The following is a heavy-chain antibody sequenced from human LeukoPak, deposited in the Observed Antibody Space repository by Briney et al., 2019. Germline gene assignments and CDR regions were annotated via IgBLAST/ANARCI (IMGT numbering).Heavy chain of an antibody. CDR3: ARSTMVRGERLGKIDY. CDR2: IYHTGST. CDR1: GYFISSGYY. J-gene: IGHJ4*02. V-gene: IGHV4-38-2*02. Sequence: SETLSLTCTVSGYFISSGYYWGWIRQPPGKGLEWIGSIYHTGSTYYNPSLKSRVTISVDTSKNQFSLKLSSVTAADTAVYYCARSTMVRGERLGKIDYWGQGTLVTVSS. D-gene: IGHD3-10*01.